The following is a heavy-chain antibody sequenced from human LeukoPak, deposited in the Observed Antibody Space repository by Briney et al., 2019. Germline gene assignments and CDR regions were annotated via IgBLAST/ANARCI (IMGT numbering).Heavy chain of an antibody. Sequence: GGSLRLSCAPSGFIVSSDYMTWVRQAPGEGLECVSVIYSDGSTYYADSVKGRFTISRDNSKNTLYLQMTSLRAEDTAVYYCATFAGVRWGQGTLVTVSS. J-gene: IGHJ4*02. CDR3: ATFAGVR. D-gene: IGHD6-13*01. CDR1: GFIVSSDY. CDR2: IYSDGST. V-gene: IGHV3-53*01.